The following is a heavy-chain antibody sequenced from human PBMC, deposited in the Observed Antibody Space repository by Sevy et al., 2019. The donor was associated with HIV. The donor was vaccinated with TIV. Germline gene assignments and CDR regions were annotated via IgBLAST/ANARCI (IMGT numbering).Heavy chain of an antibody. CDR1: GGSISSSSYY. D-gene: IGHD1-26*01. Sequence: SETLSLTCTVSGGSISSSSYYWGWIRQPPGKGLEWIGSIYYSGSTYYNPSLKSRVTISVDTSKNQFSLKLSSVTAADTAVYYCARDSGSYSLRFDFDIWGQGTMVTVSS. CDR3: ARDSGSYSLRFDFDI. CDR2: IYYSGST. J-gene: IGHJ3*02. V-gene: IGHV4-39*02.